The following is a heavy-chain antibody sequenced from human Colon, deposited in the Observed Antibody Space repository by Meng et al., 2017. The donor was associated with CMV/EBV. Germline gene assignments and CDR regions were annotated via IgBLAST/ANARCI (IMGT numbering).Heavy chain of an antibody. D-gene: IGHD1-20*01. Sequence: QVTLVQSGPEVEKPGHTVKLACNASGYTFIGFCMHWVRQPPGPGLEWKGWINPYRGGTNYAPKFQGRVTITSDTSISTAFIEMRRMRSDDTAVNYCGRDPYNWNVGGWYDTWGQGTLVTVSS. J-gene: IGHJ5*02. V-gene: IGHV1-2*02. CDR2: INPYRGGT. CDR1: GYTFIGFC. CDR3: GRDPYNWNVGGWYDT.